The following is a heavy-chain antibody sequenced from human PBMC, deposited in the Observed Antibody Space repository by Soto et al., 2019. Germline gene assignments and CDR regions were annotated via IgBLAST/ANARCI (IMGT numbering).Heavy chain of an antibody. D-gene: IGHD2-8*01. CDR3: ARTNSMVYALFLGP. V-gene: IGHV4-39*01. CDR2: IYYSGST. CDR1: GGSISSSSYY. Sequence: SETLSLTCTVSGGSISSSSYYWGWIRQPPGKGLEWIGSIYYSGSTYYNPSLTSRATISVDTSKNQFSLKLSSVTAADTAVYYCARTNSMVYALFLGPWGQGTLVTVSS. J-gene: IGHJ5*02.